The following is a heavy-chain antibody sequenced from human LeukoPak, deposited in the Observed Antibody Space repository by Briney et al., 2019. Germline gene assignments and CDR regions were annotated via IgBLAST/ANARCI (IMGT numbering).Heavy chain of an antibody. CDR2: ISWNSGSI. CDR3: AKDRGGPFVAAAGPFDY. Sequence: GGSLRLSCAASGSTFDDYAMHWVRQAPGKGLEWVSGISWNSGSIGYADSVKGRFTISRDNAKNSLYLQMNSLRAEDTALYYCAKDRGGPFVAAAGPFDYWGQGTLVTVSS. D-gene: IGHD6-13*01. CDR1: GSTFDDYA. V-gene: IGHV3-9*01. J-gene: IGHJ4*02.